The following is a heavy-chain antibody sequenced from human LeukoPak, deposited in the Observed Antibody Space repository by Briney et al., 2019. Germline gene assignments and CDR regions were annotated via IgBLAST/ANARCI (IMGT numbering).Heavy chain of an antibody. J-gene: IGHJ5*02. CDR3: ASSAYYYGSGSYSFRFDP. D-gene: IGHD3-10*01. CDR1: GYTFTGYY. CDR2: IYPNSGGT. V-gene: IGHV1-2*02. Sequence: GASVKVSCKASGYTFTGYYMHWVRQAPGQGLEWMGWIYPNSGGTNYAQKFQGRVTMTRDTSISTAYMELSRLRSDDTAVYYCASSAYYYGSGSYSFRFDPWGQGTLVTVSS.